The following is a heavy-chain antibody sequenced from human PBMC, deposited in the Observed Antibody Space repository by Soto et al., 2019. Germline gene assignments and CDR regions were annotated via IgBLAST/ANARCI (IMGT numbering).Heavy chain of an antibody. CDR2: IWYDGNNK. J-gene: IGHJ4*02. CDR3: ARGLHSLFDY. Sequence: PGGSLRLSFAASGFTFSNYGMHWGRQAPGKGLEWVAVIWYDGNNKYYADSVKGRFTISRDNSNNTLYVQMTSLRAEDTAVYYCARGLHSLFDYWGQGTLVTVSS. CDR1: GFTFSNYG. V-gene: IGHV3-33*01. D-gene: IGHD2-21*01.